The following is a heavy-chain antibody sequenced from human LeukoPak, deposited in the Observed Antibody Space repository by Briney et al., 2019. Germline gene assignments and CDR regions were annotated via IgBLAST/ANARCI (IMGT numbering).Heavy chain of an antibody. CDR3: ARDLDGYNPSFFY. D-gene: IGHD5-24*01. J-gene: IGHJ4*02. CDR1: GGSISSSNW. CDR2: IFYSGST. Sequence: SETLSLTCAVSGGSISSSNWWSWVRQPPGKGLEWIGEIFYSGSTNYNPSLKSRVTISVDRSKSQFSLKLNSVTAADTAVYYCARDLDGYNPSFFYWGQGTLVTVSS. V-gene: IGHV4-4*02.